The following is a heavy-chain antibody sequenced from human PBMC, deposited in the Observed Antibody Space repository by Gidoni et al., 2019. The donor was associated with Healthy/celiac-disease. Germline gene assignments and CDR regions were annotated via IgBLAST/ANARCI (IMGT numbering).Heavy chain of an antibody. Sequence: EVQLVASGGGLVQPGGSLRLSCAVSGLTFSSYDMHWVRQSTGKGLEWVSAIGTAGDTYYPGSVKCRFTISRENAKNSLYLHMNSLRAEDTAVYYCAGAYYDFWSGYLDYGMDVWGQGTTVTVSS. CDR2: IGTAGDT. CDR3: AGAYYDFWSGYLDYGMDV. J-gene: IGHJ6*02. V-gene: IGHV3-13*01. D-gene: IGHD3-3*01. CDR1: GLTFSSYD.